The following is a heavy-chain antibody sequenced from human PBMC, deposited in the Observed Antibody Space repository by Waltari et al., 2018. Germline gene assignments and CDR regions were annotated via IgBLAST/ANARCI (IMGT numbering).Heavy chain of an antibody. V-gene: IGHV4-59*01. Sequence: QVQLQESGPGLVKPSETLSLTCTVSGGSISSYYWSWIRQPPGKGLEWIGYIYYSGSTNYNPSRKSRVTISVDTSKNQFSLKLSSVTAADTAVYYCARAYYYDSSGYFDYWGQGTLVTVSS. D-gene: IGHD3-22*01. CDR3: ARAYYYDSSGYFDY. CDR1: GGSISSYY. J-gene: IGHJ4*02. CDR2: IYYSGST.